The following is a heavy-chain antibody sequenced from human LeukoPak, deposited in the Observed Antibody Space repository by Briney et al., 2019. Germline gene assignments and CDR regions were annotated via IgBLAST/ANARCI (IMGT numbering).Heavy chain of an antibody. J-gene: IGHJ3*02. V-gene: IGHV5-51*01. Sequence: GESLKISCKGSGYSFTSYWIGWVRQMPGKGLEWMGIIYPGDSDTRYSPSFQGQVTISADKSSSTAYLQWSSLKASDTAMYYCAIDPGSITIIGTDALDIWGQGTMVTVSS. CDR2: IYPGDSDT. D-gene: IGHD3-22*01. CDR3: AIDPGSITIIGTDALDI. CDR1: GYSFTSYW.